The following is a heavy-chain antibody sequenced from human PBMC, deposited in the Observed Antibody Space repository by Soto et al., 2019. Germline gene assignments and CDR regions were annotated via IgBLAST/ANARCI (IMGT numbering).Heavy chain of an antibody. V-gene: IGHV3-23*01. CDR2: ISGSGSST. J-gene: IGHJ4*02. D-gene: IGHD7-27*01. CDR1: GFTFSSYT. CDR3: AKAWGIDY. Sequence: EVQLLESGGGLVEPGGSRRLSCAASGFTFSSYTMSWVRQAPGKGLEWVSTISGSGSSTYSADSVKGRFTISRDNSKNTVYLQMNSLRVEDTAIYYCAKAWGIDYWGQGTLVTVSS.